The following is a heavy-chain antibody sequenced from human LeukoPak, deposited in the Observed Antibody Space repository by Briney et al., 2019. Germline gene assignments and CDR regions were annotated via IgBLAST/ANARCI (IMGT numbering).Heavy chain of an antibody. D-gene: IGHD3-9*01. Sequence: GGSLRLSCAASGFTFSSYAMSWVRQAPGRGLECVSAISGSGDSTYYADPVKGRFTISRDNSKNTLYLQMNSLRAEDTAVYYCAKDQNVLRYFDWLLRYYFDYWGQGTLVTVSS. J-gene: IGHJ4*02. CDR1: GFTFSSYA. V-gene: IGHV3-23*01. CDR3: AKDQNVLRYFDWLLRYYFDY. CDR2: ISGSGDST.